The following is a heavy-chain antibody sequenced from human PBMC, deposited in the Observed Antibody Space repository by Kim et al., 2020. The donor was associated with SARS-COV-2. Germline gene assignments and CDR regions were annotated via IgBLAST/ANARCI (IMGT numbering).Heavy chain of an antibody. CDR2: INPDTGAA. Sequence: ASVKVSCKTYRYTFKGFSIHWVRQAPGLGLEWVGRINPDTGAAVYAQKFQGRVTMTRDTSITTAYMEVTRLTSDDTAVYFCARAQLSVTGYYPDFWGQGTLVTVSS. V-gene: IGHV1-2*06. J-gene: IGHJ4*02. CDR3: ARAQLSVTGYYPDF. D-gene: IGHD3-9*01. CDR1: RYTFKGFS.